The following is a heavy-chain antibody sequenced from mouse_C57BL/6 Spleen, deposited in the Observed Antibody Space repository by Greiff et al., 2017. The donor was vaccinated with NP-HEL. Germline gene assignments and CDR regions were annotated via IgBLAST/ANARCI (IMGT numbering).Heavy chain of an antibody. J-gene: IGHJ3*01. CDR1: GFNIKDDY. V-gene: IGHV14-4*01. D-gene: IGHD1-1*01. Sequence: VQLKESGAELVRPGASVKLSCTASGFNIKDDYMHWVKQRPEQGLEWIGWFDPENGDPEYASKFQGKATITADTSSNTAYLQLSSLTSEDTAVYYCTTDYYGSRTWFAYWGQGTLVTVSA. CDR2: FDPENGDP. CDR3: TTDYYGSRTWFAY.